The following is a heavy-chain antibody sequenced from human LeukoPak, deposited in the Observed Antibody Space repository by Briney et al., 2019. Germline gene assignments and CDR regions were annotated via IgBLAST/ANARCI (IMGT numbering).Heavy chain of an antibody. CDR2: INHSGST. CDR3: ARGDPASYVWGSYFDY. CDR1: GGSFSGYY. J-gene: IGHJ4*02. V-gene: IGHV4-34*01. D-gene: IGHD3-16*01. Sequence: SETLSLTCAVYGGSFSGYYWSWIRQPPGKGLEWIGEINHSGSTNYNPSLKSRVTISVDTSKNQFSLKLSSVTAADTAVYYCARGDPASYVWGSYFDYWGQGTLVTVSS.